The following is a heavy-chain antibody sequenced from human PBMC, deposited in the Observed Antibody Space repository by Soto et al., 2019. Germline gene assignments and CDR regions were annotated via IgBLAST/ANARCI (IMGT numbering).Heavy chain of an antibody. Sequence: QVQLVQSGAEVKKPGSSVKVSCKASGGTFSTYTITWVRQDPGQGLEWMGRIIPIIGIINYAQKFQGRVTISADXXXGXXYMELTGLRSDDTAVYYCAGDPDSHYNDSHASSYPWGQGTLVTVSS. CDR2: IIPIIGII. V-gene: IGHV1-69*08. J-gene: IGHJ5*02. CDR3: AGDPDSHYNDSHASSYP. D-gene: IGHD4-4*01. CDR1: GGTFSTYT.